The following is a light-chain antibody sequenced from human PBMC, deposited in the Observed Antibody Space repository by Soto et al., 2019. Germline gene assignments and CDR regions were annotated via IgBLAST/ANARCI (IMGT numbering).Light chain of an antibody. CDR1: QGISSY. CDR2: AAS. J-gene: IGKJ1*01. V-gene: IGKV1-8*01. Sequence: AIRMTQSPSSLSASTGDRVTITCRASQGISSYLAWYQQKPGKAPKLLIYAASTLQSGVPSRFSGSGSGTDFTLTISCLQSEDFATYYCQQYYRYQWTFGQGTKVEIK. CDR3: QQYYRYQWT.